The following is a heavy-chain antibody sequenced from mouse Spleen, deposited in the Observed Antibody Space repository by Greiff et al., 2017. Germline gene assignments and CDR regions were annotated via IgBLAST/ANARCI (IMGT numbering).Heavy chain of an antibody. D-gene: IGHD1-1*01. J-gene: IGHJ2*01. V-gene: IGHV1-64*01. Sequence: QVQLQQPGAELVKPGASVKLSCKASGYTFTSYWMHWVKQRPGQGLEWIGMIHPNSGSTNYNEKFKSKATLTVDKSSSTAYMQLSSLTSEDSAVYYCARPEFITKAYYFDYWGQGTTLTVSS. CDR3: ARPEFITKAYYFDY. CDR1: GYTFTSYW. CDR2: IHPNSGST.